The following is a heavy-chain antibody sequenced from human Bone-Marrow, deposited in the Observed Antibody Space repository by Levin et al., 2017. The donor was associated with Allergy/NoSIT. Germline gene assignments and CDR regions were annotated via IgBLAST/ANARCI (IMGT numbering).Heavy chain of an antibody. Sequence: GESLKISCAASGFTFSSYAMTWVRQAPGKGLEWVSSISGSGATTDYADSGKGRFTISRDNAENTLYLQMNSLRAEDTAVYYGAKDGTFNYESSGYSTTTYFDHWGQGIQVSVSS. CDR1: GFTFSSYA. CDR3: AKDGTFNYESSGYSTTTYFDH. V-gene: IGHV3-23*01. D-gene: IGHD3-22*01. J-gene: IGHJ4*02. CDR2: ISGSGATT.